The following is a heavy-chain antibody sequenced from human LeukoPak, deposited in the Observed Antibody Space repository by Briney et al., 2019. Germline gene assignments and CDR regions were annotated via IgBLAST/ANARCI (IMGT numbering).Heavy chain of an antibody. CDR2: ISSNGGST. J-gene: IGHJ4*02. V-gene: IGHV3-64D*09. D-gene: IGHD1-26*01. CDR3: VKGPVVGATGGNFDY. Sequence: GGSLRLSCSASGFTFSSYAMHWVRQAPGQGLEYVSAISSNGGSTYYANSVKGRFTISRDNSKNTLYLQMSSLRAEDTAVYYCVKGPVVGATGGNFDYWGQGTLVTVSS. CDR1: GFTFSSYA.